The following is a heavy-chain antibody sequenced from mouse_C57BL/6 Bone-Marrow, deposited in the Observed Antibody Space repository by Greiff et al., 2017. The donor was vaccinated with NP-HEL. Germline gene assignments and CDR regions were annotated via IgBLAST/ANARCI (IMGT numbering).Heavy chain of an antibody. Sequence: VHVKQSGVELVRPGASVKLSCTASGFNIKDDYMHWVKQRPEQGLEWIGWIDPENGDTEYASKFQGKATITADTSSNTAYLQLSSLTSEDTAVYYCTSFAYWGQGTLVTVSA. CDR2: IDPENGDT. CDR3: TSFAY. J-gene: IGHJ3*01. CDR1: GFNIKDDY. V-gene: IGHV14-4*01.